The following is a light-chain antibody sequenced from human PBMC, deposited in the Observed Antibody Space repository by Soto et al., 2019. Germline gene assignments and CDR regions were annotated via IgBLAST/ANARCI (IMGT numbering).Light chain of an antibody. V-gene: IGLV2-11*01. J-gene: IGLJ1*01. Sequence: QSALTQPRSVSGSPGQSVTISCTGTSSDVGGYNYVSWYQQHPGKAPKLMIYDVSKRPSGVPDRFSGSKSGNTASLTISGVQDEDEADYYCCSDAGSYTHVFGTGTKLTVL. CDR1: SSDVGGYNY. CDR2: DVS. CDR3: CSDAGSYTHV.